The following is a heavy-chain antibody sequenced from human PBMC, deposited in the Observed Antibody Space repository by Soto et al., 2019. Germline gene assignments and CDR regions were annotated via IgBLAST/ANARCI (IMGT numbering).Heavy chain of an antibody. J-gene: IGHJ4*02. D-gene: IGHD4-17*01. CDR1: GGSISSYY. CDR2: IYYSGST. Sequence: SETLSLTCTVSGGSISSYYWSWIRQPPGKGLEWIGYIYYSGSTNYNPSLKSRVTISVDTSKNQFSLKLSSVTAADTAVYYCARGGYDYGDYDVGGYFDYWGQGTLVTVSS. V-gene: IGHV4-59*01. CDR3: ARGGYDYGDYDVGGYFDY.